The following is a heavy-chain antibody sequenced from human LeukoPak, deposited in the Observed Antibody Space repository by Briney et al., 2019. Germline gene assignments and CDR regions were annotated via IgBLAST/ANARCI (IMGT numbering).Heavy chain of an antibody. CDR1: GYSISSGYY. CDR2: IYHSGST. Sequence: SETLSLTCTVSGYSISSGYYWGWIRQPPGKGLEWIGSIYHSGSTYYNPSLKSRVAISVDTSKNQFSLKLSSVTAADTAVYYCARDRVTTGTDFDYWGQGTLVTVSS. CDR3: ARDRVTTGTDFDY. V-gene: IGHV4-38-2*02. D-gene: IGHD1-1*01. J-gene: IGHJ4*02.